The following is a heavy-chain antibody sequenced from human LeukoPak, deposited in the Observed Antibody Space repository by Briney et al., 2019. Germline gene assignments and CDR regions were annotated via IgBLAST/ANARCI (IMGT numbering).Heavy chain of an antibody. Sequence: GGSLTLSCAASGFAFNKYCMHWVRQTPCKGLVWVSRINGDGSTTSYADSVKGGCTISRDNAKNTLYLQMSSLRAEDTAVYYCATWNYYDRRGYYTFGHWGQGTLVTVSS. D-gene: IGHD3-22*01. CDR2: INGDGSTT. CDR1: GFAFNKYC. V-gene: IGHV3-74*01. J-gene: IGHJ4*02. CDR3: ATWNYYDRRGYYTFGH.